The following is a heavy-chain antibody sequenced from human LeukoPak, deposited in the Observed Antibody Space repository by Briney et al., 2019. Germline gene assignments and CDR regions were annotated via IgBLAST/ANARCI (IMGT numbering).Heavy chain of an antibody. CDR2: IYSGGST. J-gene: IGHJ3*02. V-gene: IGHV3-53*01. Sequence: GGSLRLSCAASGFTFSSYSMNWVRQAPGKGLEWVSVIYSGGSTYYADSVKGRFTISRDNSKNTLYLQMNSLRAEDTAVYYCARCIAGFDAFDIWGQGTMVTVSS. CDR1: GFTFSSYS. CDR3: ARCIAGFDAFDI. D-gene: IGHD6-13*01.